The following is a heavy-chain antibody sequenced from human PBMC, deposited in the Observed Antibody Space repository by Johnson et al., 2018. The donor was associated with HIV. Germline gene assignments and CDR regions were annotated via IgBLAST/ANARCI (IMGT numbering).Heavy chain of an antibody. CDR3: ARDFIAPELGDAFDI. J-gene: IGHJ3*02. V-gene: IGHV3-30-3*01. D-gene: IGHD6-25*01. Sequence: QVQLVESGGGVVQPGRSLRLSCAASGFTFSSYAMHWVRQAPGKGLEWVAVISYDGSNKYYADSVKGRFTISRDNSKNTLYLQMNSLRAEDTDVYYCARDFIAPELGDAFDIWGQGTMVTVSS. CDR2: ISYDGSNK. CDR1: GFTFSSYA.